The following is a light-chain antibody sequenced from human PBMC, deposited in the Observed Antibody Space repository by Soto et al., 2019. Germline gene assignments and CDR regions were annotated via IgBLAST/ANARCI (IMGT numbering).Light chain of an antibody. J-gene: IGKJ2*01. Sequence: DIVMTQTPLSSPVTLGQPASISCRSSQSLVHGDGNTYLSWLHQRPGQPPRLLISKISDRFSGVPDRFSCSGAGTTFKLQISRVEAEDVGVYYCLQATQLPLTFGQGTKLEIK. V-gene: IGKV2-24*01. CDR1: QSLVHGDGNTY. CDR3: LQATQLPLT. CDR2: KIS.